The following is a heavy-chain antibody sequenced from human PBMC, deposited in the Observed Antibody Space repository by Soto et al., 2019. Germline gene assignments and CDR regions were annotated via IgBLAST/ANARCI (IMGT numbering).Heavy chain of an antibody. D-gene: IGHD5-18*01. CDR1: GYNFGRYW. J-gene: IGHJ5*02. Sequence: VESLKISCKGSGYNFGRYWIVWVRQMPGKGLEWMGIIYPGDSDVRNSPSFQGQVTFSADKSVSTAYLQWSSLKASDTAMYYCARREYNYSDDWQDYFDPWGQGTLVT. CDR3: ARREYNYSDDWQDYFDP. V-gene: IGHV5-51*01. CDR2: IYPGDSDV.